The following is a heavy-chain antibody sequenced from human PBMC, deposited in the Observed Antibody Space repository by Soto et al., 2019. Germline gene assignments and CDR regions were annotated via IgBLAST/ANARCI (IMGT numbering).Heavy chain of an antibody. Sequence: ASVKVSCKASGGTFSSYAISWVRQAPGQGLEWMGGIIPIFGTANYAQKFQGRVTITADKSTSTAYMELSSLRSEDTAVYYCARSRGGYSYGSVWYNWFEPWGQGTLVIVSS. CDR1: GGTFSSYA. J-gene: IGHJ5*02. V-gene: IGHV1-69*06. CDR3: ARSRGGYSYGSVWYNWFEP. CDR2: IIPIFGTA. D-gene: IGHD5-18*01.